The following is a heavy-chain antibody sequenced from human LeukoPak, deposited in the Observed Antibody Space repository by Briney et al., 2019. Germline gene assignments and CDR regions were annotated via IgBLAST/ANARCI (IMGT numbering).Heavy chain of an antibody. V-gene: IGHV1-58*02. CDR2: IVVGSGKT. D-gene: IGHD1-26*01. CDR1: GFTFRSSA. CDR3: ARVVGTLSAWAFDI. J-gene: IGHJ3*02. Sequence: SVEVSCKASGFTFRSSAIQWVRQARGQRLEWIGWIVVGSGKTNYARKFQERVTITRDMSTSTAHMELSSLRSEDTAVYYCARVVGTLSAWAFDIWGQGTMVTVSS.